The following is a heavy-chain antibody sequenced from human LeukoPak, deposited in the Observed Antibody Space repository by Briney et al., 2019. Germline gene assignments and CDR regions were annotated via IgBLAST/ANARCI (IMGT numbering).Heavy chain of an antibody. V-gene: IGHV3-30-3*01. J-gene: IGHJ6*02. CDR2: ISYDGSNK. CDR3: AREWPNYYYYYGMDV. Sequence: GGSLRLSCAASGFTFSSYAMHWVRQAPGKGLEWVAVISYDGSNKYYADSVKGRFTISRDNSKNTLYLQMNSLRAKDTAVYYCAREWPNYYYYYGMDVWGQGTTVTVSS. D-gene: IGHD5-12*01. CDR1: GFTFSSYA.